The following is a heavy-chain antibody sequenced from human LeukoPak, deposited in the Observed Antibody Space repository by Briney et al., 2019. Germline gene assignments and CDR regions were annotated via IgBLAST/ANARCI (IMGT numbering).Heavy chain of an antibody. V-gene: IGHV4-61*02. Sequence: SQTLSLTCTVSGGSISSGSYYWSWIRQPAGKGLEWIGRIYTSGSTNYNPSLESRVTISVDTSKNQFSLKLSSVTAADTAVYYCANDAFDIWGQGTMVTVSS. CDR2: IYTSGST. CDR3: ANDAFDI. J-gene: IGHJ3*02. CDR1: GGSISSGSYY.